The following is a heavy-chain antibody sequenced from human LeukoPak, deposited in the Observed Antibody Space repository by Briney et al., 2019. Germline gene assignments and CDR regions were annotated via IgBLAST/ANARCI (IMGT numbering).Heavy chain of an antibody. CDR3: ARGRNIEMTTMSGGSDY. V-gene: IGHV1-2*02. J-gene: IGHJ4*02. Sequence: ASVEVSCKASGYTFTDYYMHWVRQAPGQGLEWMGWLNPNSGDTNYAQKFQGRVSMTRGTSISTAYMDLSDLRSDDTAVYYCARGRNIEMTTMSGGSDYWGQGTLVTVSS. CDR1: GYTFTDYY. CDR2: LNPNSGDT. D-gene: IGHD5-24*01.